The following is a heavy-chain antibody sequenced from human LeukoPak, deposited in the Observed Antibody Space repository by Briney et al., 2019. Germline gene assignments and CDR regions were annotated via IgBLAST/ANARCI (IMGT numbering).Heavy chain of an antibody. Sequence: GGSLRLSCAASGFTFSSYGMHWVRQAPGKGLEWVAVISYAGSNKYYADSVKGRFTISRDNSKNTLYLQMNSLRGEATAVYYCAKVKAHSSSWYWFDPWGQGTLVTVSS. V-gene: IGHV3-30*18. CDR3: AKVKAHSSSWYWFDP. J-gene: IGHJ5*02. CDR1: GFTFSSYG. CDR2: ISYAGSNK. D-gene: IGHD6-13*01.